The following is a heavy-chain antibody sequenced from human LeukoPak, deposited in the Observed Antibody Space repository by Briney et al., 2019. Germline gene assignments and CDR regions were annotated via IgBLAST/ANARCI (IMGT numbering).Heavy chain of an antibody. CDR2: INHSGST. V-gene: IGHV4-34*01. CDR3: ARISSGPRAAAADY. CDR1: GGSFSGYY. J-gene: IGHJ4*02. Sequence: PSETLSLTCAVYGGSFSGYYWSWIRQPPGKGLEWIGEINHSGSTNYNPSLKSRVTISVDTSKNQFSLQLNSVTPEDTAVYYCARISSGPRAAAADYWGQGTLVTVSS. D-gene: IGHD6-13*01.